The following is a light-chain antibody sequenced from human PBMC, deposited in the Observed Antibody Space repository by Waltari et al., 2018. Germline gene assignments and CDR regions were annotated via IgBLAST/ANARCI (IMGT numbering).Light chain of an antibody. CDR2: AAS. CDR3: QHYYGAPDT. V-gene: IGKV1-27*01. CDR1: RGISNY. J-gene: IGKJ5*01. Sequence: DIQMTQSPSSLSASVGDIVTITCRASRGISNYLAWYQQRPGKVPKLLIYAASTLQSGVPSRFRGSGSGTDFSLTISSLQPEDVATYYCQHYYGAPDTFGQGTRLEIK.